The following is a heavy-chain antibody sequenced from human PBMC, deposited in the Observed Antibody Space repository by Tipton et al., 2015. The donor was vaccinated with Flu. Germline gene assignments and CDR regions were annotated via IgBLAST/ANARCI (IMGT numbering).Heavy chain of an antibody. J-gene: IGHJ6*02. CDR1: GFNFNAHW. D-gene: IGHD1-14*01. CDR2: VGGDGSGT. CDR3: ARGGLNHALDV. V-gene: IGHV3-74*01. Sequence: GSLRLSCEASGFNFNAHWMFWVRQAPGKGLVWVSVVGGDGSGTNYADSVRGRFTISRDNAKNTLYLQANSLTGDDTAIYYCARGGLNHALDVWGQGTTATVSS.